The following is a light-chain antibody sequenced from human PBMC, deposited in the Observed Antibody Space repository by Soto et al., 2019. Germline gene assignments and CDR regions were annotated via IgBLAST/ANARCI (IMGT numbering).Light chain of an antibody. V-gene: IGLV2-23*01. CDR1: SSDFGSYNL. J-gene: IGLJ2*01. CDR3: CSYAGSDTMI. CDR2: EAS. Sequence: QSVLTQPASVSGSPGQSITISCTGTSSDFGSYNLVSWFQQHPGEAPKLIIYEASRRPSGVSNRCSASKSGNTASLTICGLHSEDEADYYCCSYAGSDTMIFGGGTKVTVL.